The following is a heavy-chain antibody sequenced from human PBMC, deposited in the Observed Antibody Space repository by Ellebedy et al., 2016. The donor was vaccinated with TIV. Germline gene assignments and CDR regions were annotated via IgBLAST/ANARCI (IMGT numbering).Heavy chain of an antibody. CDR3: ARIGGYSYGLPFDY. CDR2: IYWDDDK. J-gene: IGHJ4*02. D-gene: IGHD5-18*01. Sequence: SGPTLVKPTQTLTLTCTFSGFSLSTRGVGVGWIRQPPGKALEWLALIYWDDDKTYSPSLESRLTITKDTSKSQVVLTMTNMDPVDTATYYCARIGGYSYGLPFDYWGQGTLVTVSS. CDR1: GFSLSTRGVG. V-gene: IGHV2-5*02.